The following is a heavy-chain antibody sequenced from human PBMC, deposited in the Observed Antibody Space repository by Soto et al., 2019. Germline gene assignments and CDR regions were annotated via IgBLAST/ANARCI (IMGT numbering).Heavy chain of an antibody. Sequence: SVPMSLTCTVCSEHACTYNWCWFRQTPGKGLEWIGYIYETGSTSYNPSLNSRVTISLDRSTKQLSLKLSSATAADTAMYHCVRQGIGPLHGLVDVWGRGTTVTVSS. D-gene: IGHD3-10*01. CDR1: SEHACTYN. V-gene: IGHV4-59*08. CDR2: IYETGST. J-gene: IGHJ6*02. CDR3: VRQGIGPLHGLVDV.